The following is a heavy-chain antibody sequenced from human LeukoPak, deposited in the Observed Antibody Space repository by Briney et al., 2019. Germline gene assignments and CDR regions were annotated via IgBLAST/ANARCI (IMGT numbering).Heavy chain of an antibody. CDR1: GGSISPYY. Sequence: PSETLSLTCTVSGGSISPYYWSWIRQPPGKGLEWIGYVYYSGSTNYNPSLKSRVTISVDTSKNRFSLNLSSVTAADTAVYYCARDLITIFSSGMDVWGQGTTVTVSS. CDR2: VYYSGST. D-gene: IGHD3-9*01. CDR3: ARDLITIFSSGMDV. V-gene: IGHV4-59*12. J-gene: IGHJ6*02.